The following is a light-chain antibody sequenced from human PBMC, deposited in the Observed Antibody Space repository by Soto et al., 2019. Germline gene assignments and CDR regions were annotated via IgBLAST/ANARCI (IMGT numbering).Light chain of an antibody. CDR2: DVA. CDR3: CSYAATYTSYVV. V-gene: IGLV2-11*01. Sequence: QSVLTQPRSVSGSPGQSVTISCTGTSSDVGGNNYVSWYQHCPGKAPKLMIYDVAKRPSGVPDRFSGSRSGNTASLTISGLQADDEADYYGCSYAATYTSYVVFGGGTKLTVL. J-gene: IGLJ2*01. CDR1: SSDVGGNNY.